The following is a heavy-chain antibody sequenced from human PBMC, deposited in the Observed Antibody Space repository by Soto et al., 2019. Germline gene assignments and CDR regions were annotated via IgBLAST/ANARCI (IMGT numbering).Heavy chain of an antibody. J-gene: IGHJ6*02. CDR1: GGTFSSYA. V-gene: IGHV1-69*13. CDR2: IIPIFGTA. Sequence: SVKVSCKASGGTFSSYAISGVRQAPGQGLEWMGGIIPIFGTANYAQKFQGRVTITADESTSTAYMELSSLRSEDTAVYYCARQDDDGYSYGVRYGMDVWGQGTTVTVSS. CDR3: ARQDDDGYSYGVRYGMDV. D-gene: IGHD5-18*01.